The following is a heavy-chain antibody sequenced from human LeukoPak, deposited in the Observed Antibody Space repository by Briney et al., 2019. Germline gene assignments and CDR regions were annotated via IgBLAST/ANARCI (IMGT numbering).Heavy chain of an antibody. Sequence: GGSLRVSCAASGFTFSSYAMSWVRQAPGKGLEWVSGISGSDGSTYYADSVKGRFTISRDNSKNTLLLQMSSLRAEDTAVYFCAKGREAHWLRNPFDMWGQGTMVTVSS. CDR2: ISGSDGST. D-gene: IGHD5-12*01. J-gene: IGHJ3*02. CDR3: AKGREAHWLRNPFDM. V-gene: IGHV3-23*01. CDR1: GFTFSSYA.